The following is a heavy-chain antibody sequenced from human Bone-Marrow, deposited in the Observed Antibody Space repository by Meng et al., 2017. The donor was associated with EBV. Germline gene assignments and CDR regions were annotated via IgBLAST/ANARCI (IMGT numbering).Heavy chain of an antibody. Sequence: QWELQGLGPPLLTPSGSLSLPCVVSGGSSGSSNWWSWVRQPPGKGLEWIGEIFSSGSTNYNSSFESRVTRSVAKSKNQFSLKLSSVTAADTAVYYCAAGFRELVRSRDYWGQGTLVTVSS. V-gene: IGHV4-4*02. D-gene: IGHD3-10*01. CDR3: AAGFRELVRSRDY. CDR1: GGSSGSSNW. CDR2: IFSSGST. J-gene: IGHJ4*02.